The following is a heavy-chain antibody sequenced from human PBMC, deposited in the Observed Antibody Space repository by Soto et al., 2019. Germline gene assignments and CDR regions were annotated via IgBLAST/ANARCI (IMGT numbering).Heavy chain of an antibody. CDR2: IKSETDGGTT. V-gene: IGHV3-15*07. J-gene: IGHJ6*02. D-gene: IGHD3-9*01. Sequence: PGGSLRLSCAASGFTFSNAWMNWVCQAPGKGLEWVGRIKSETDGGTTDYAAPVKGRFTISRDDSKNTLYLQMNSLKTEDTAVYYCTTVDLLDYYYYGMDVWGQGTTVTVSS. CDR1: GFTFSNAW. CDR3: TTVDLLDYYYYGMDV.